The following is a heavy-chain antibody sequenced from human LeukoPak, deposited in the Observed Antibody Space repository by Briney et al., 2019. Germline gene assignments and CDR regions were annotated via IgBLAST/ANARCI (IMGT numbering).Heavy chain of an antibody. J-gene: IGHJ4*02. Sequence: ASVKVSCKASGYTFTGYYMHWVRQAPGQGLEWMGWINPNSGGTNYAQKFQGRVTMTRDTSISTAYMELSRLRSDDTAVYYCARVNSGGGKQIDYWGQGTLVTVSS. D-gene: IGHD3-10*01. CDR3: ARVNSGGGKQIDY. CDR1: GYTFTGYY. CDR2: INPNSGGT. V-gene: IGHV1-2*02.